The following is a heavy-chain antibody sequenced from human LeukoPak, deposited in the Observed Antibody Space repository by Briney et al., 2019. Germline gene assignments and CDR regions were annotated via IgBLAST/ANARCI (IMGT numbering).Heavy chain of an antibody. CDR2: ISYDGSNK. V-gene: IGHV3-30-3*01. J-gene: IGHJ4*02. CDR1: GFTFSSYA. D-gene: IGHD5-18*01. CDR3: ARARGYSYGLDY. Sequence: PGRSLRLSCAASGFTFSSYAMHWVRQAPGKGLGWVAVISYDGSNKYYADSVKGRFTISRDNSKNTLYLQMNSLRAEDTAVYYCARARGYSYGLDYWGQGTLVTVSS.